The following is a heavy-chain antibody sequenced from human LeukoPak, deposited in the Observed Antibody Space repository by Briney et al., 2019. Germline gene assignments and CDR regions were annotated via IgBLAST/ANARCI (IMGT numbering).Heavy chain of an antibody. V-gene: IGHV4-59*01. CDR3: ARRTTWDVFEY. J-gene: IGHJ4*02. CDR2: IFYSGST. Sequence: SETLSLTCTVSGGSMNNYYWSWLRQPPGKGLEWIGYIFYSGSTNYNPSPKSRVTISIDTSKNQFSLKLTSVTAADTAVYYCARRTTWDVFEYWGQGTLVTVSS. CDR1: GGSMNNYY. D-gene: IGHD1-14*01.